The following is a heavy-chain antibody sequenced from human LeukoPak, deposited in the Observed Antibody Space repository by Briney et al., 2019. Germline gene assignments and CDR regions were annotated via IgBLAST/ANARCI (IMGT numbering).Heavy chain of an antibody. V-gene: IGHV3-23*01. CDR2: ISGSGGST. D-gene: IGHD6-19*01. J-gene: IGHJ4*02. CDR1: GFTFSSYA. CDR3: AKDPGYSSGWYYFDY. Sequence: GSLRLSCAASGFTFSSYAMSWVRQAPGKGLEWVSAISGSGGSTYYADSVKGRFTISRDNSKNTLYLQMNSLRAEDTAVYYCAKDPGYSSGWYYFDYWGQGTLVTVSS.